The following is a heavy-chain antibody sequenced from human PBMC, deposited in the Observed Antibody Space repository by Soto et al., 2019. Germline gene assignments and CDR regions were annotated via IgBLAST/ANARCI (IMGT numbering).Heavy chain of an antibody. CDR2: VSWNSGTM. V-gene: IGHV3-9*01. CDR3: AKGFCSSTRCLTYSYMDV. D-gene: IGHD2-2*01. Sequence: ESGGGLVQPGRSLRLSCAASGFSFDEYAMHWVRQAPGKGLEWVSGVSWNSGTMGYGDSVRGRFAISRDNAKNSLYLQMISLTTEDTALYYCAKGFCSSTRCLTYSYMDVWGKGTTVTVSS. CDR1: GFSFDEYA. J-gene: IGHJ6*03.